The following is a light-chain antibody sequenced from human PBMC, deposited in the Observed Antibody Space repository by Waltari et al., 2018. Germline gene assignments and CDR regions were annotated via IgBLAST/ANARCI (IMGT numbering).Light chain of an antibody. CDR3: QQYDISPLT. CDR2: GAS. CDR1: QTVRTTY. Sequence: EIVLTQSPGTLSLSPGERATLSCRASQTVRTTYLAWYQQKPGQAPTLLIYGASSRATGIPDMFSGSGSVTDFSLTISSLEPEEFAVYYCQQYDISPLTFGGGTKVEIK. V-gene: IGKV3-20*01. J-gene: IGKJ4*01.